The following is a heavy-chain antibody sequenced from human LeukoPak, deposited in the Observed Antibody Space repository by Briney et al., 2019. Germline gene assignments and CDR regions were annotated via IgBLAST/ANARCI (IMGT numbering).Heavy chain of an antibody. CDR3: IVVVEPPDSDGFDV. Sequence: GGSLRLSCAASGFTFSSYWMHWVRQAPGKGLVWVSRINSDGSSTSYADSVKGRFTISRDNARNTLSLEMNSLTIEDTAVYYCIVVVEPPDSDGFDVWGQGTMITVSS. CDR2: INSDGSST. V-gene: IGHV3-74*01. CDR1: GFTFSSYW. J-gene: IGHJ3*01. D-gene: IGHD1-14*01.